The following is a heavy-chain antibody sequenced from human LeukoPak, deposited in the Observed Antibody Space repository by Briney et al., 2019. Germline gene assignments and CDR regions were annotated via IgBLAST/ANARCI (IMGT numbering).Heavy chain of an antibody. D-gene: IGHD4-17*01. Sequence: AASVKVSCKISGYTFTDYFIHWVRQAPGQGLEWMGWTSPKSGDRKCTQKFQGRVTMTRDTSISTVYMELDRLTFDDTAVYFCARDNYGTLDYWGQGFLVTVSS. CDR1: GYTFTDYF. J-gene: IGHJ4*02. CDR3: ARDNYGTLDY. CDR2: TSPKSGDR. V-gene: IGHV1-2*02.